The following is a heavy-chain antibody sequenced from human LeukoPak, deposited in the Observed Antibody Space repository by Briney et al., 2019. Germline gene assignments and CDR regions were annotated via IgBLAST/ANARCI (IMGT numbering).Heavy chain of an antibody. CDR1: GYTFTEYH. Sequence: ASVKVSCKASGYTFTEYHMHWVRQAPGHGLEWMGWINPNSGGTNYAQKFQGRVTMTRDTSISTAYMELSRLRSDDTAVYYCARGRELWFGEFYFDYWGQGTLVTVSS. D-gene: IGHD3-10*01. CDR2: INPNSGGT. V-gene: IGHV1-2*02. J-gene: IGHJ4*02. CDR3: ARGRELWFGEFYFDY.